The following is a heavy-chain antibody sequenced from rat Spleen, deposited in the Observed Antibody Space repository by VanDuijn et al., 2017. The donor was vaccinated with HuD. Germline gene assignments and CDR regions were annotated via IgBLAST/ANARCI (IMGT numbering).Heavy chain of an antibody. CDR3: ARDYGGYDYFDY. CDR2: ISHDGDST. D-gene: IGHD1-11*01. J-gene: IGHJ2*01. Sequence: EVQLVESGGGLVLPGRSMKLSCAASGFTFSYYYMAWVRQGPTEGLEWVATISHDGDSTYYRDSVKGRFTISRDNAKSTLYLQMDSLRSEDTATYYCARDYGGYDYFDYWGQGVMVTVSS. V-gene: IGHV5-25*01. CDR1: GFTFSYYY.